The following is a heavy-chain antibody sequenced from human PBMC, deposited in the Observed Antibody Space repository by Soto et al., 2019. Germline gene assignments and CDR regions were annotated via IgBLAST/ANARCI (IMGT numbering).Heavy chain of an antibody. CDR1: GYTFTSYA. CDR3: AREYYDYVWGSYRPRNAFDI. CDR2: INAGNGNT. V-gene: IGHV1-3*01. J-gene: IGHJ3*02. D-gene: IGHD3-16*02. Sequence: ASVKVSCKASGYTFTSYAMHWVRQAPGQRLEWMGWINAGNGNTKYSQKFQGRVTITRDTSASTAYMELSSLRSEDTAVYYCAREYYDYVWGSYRPRNAFDIWGQGTMVTVSS.